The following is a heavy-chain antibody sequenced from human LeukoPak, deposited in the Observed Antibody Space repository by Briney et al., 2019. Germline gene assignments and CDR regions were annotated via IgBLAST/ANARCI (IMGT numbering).Heavy chain of an antibody. J-gene: IGHJ4*02. CDR1: GFTFNSYW. D-gene: IGHD3-10*01. Sequence: GGSLRLSCAASGFTFNSYWMSWVRQAPGKGLEWVANIKQDGSEKYYVDSVKGRFTISRDNAKNSLYLQMNSLRAEDTAVYYCARDQLAAIDYWGQGTLVTVSS. CDR2: IKQDGSEK. CDR3: ARDQLAAIDY. V-gene: IGHV3-7*01.